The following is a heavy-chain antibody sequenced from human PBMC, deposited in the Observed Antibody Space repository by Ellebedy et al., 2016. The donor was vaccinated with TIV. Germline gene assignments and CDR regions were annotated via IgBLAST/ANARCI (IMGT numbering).Heavy chain of an antibody. D-gene: IGHD2-2*01. V-gene: IGHV3-23*01. Sequence: GESLKISCAASGFTFSNYAMSWVRQAPEKGLEWVSGISGSGGSTHYADSVKGRFSISRDNSKNTLYLQMNSLIAEDTAVYYCAKDRVVVEPAAIFDCWGQGTLVTVSS. CDR3: AKDRVVVEPAAIFDC. CDR1: GFTFSNYA. J-gene: IGHJ4*02. CDR2: ISGSGGST.